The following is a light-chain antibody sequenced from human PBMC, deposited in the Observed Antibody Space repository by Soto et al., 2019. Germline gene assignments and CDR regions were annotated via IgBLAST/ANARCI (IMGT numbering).Light chain of an antibody. CDR3: QQSYSTPRT. V-gene: IGKV1-39*01. CDR1: QSISSY. Sequence: DIQMTQSPSSLSASVGDRVTITCRASQSISSYLNWYQQKPGKAPNLLIYATSSLKRGVPSRFSGSGSGTEFTLTISSLQPEEFATYYCQQSYSTPRTFGQGTKLEIK. J-gene: IGKJ2*02. CDR2: ATS.